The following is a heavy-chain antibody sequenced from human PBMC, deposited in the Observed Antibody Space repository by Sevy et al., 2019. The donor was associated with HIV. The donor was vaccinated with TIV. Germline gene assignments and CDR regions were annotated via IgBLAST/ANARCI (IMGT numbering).Heavy chain of an antibody. J-gene: IGHJ4*02. V-gene: IGHV3-7*01. Sequence: GGSLRLSCAASGFTFSDSWMTWVRQGPGKGLEWVANINQAGSDKYYVDSVRGRFTISRDNAKNSVYLQMNSLRVEDTALYYCAGGGFLSRYWGQGSLVTVSS. CDR3: AGGGFLSRY. CDR2: INQAGSDK. CDR1: GFTFSDSW. D-gene: IGHD2-15*01.